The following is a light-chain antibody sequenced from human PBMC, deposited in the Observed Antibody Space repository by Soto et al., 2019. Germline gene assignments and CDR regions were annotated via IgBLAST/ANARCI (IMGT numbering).Light chain of an antibody. CDR1: SSDVGSYNN. J-gene: IGLJ1*01. CDR2: DVN. CDR3: CSYAGTYTRV. Sequence: QSALAQPASVSGSPGQSITISCTGTSSDVGSYNNVSWYQQHPGKAPKLLIYDVNKRPSGVPYRFSGSKSGNTASLTISGLQAGDEADYYCCSYAGTYTRVFGTGTKVTVL. V-gene: IGLV2-11*01.